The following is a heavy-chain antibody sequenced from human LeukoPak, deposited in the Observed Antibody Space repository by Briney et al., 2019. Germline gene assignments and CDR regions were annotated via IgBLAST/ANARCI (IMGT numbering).Heavy chain of an antibody. CDR3: ATLTSPFGFWSGYYTRAHYYGMDV. D-gene: IGHD3-3*01. V-gene: IGHV4-34*01. CDR1: GGSFSGYY. Sequence: SETLSLTCAVYGGSFSGYYWSWIRQPPGKGLEWIGEINHSGSTNYNPSLKSRVTISVDTSKNQFSLKLSSVTAADTAVYYCATLTSPFGFWSGYYTRAHYYGMDVWGQGTTVTVSS. J-gene: IGHJ6*02. CDR2: INHSGST.